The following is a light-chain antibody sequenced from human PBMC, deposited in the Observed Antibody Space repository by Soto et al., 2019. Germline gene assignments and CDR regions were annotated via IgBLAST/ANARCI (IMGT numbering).Light chain of an antibody. CDR3: SSYTGSDTPYV. CDR2: EVS. Sequence: LTQPASVSGSPGQSITISCTGTSSDVGGYDYVSWYQQHPGKAPKLMIYEVSNRPSGVSNRFSGSKSGDTASLTISGLQPEDETDYYCSSYTGSDTPYVFGTGTKVTVL. CDR1: SSDVGGYDY. J-gene: IGLJ1*01. V-gene: IGLV2-14*01.